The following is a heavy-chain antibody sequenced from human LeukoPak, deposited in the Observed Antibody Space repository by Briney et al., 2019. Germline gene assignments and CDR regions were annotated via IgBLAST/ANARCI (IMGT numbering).Heavy chain of an antibody. Sequence: GGSLTLSCVGSGFSFSSFAMSRVRQAPGKGLGWVSTVSGGGAYTYYADSVKGRFTVSRDDSKSMHFLQMNSLRPEDTALYFCAKRITVSAGYYLDSWGQGTLVTVSS. J-gene: IGHJ4*02. CDR2: VSGGGAYT. D-gene: IGHD2-8*01. CDR1: GFSFSSFA. V-gene: IGHV3-23*01. CDR3: AKRITVSAGYYLDS.